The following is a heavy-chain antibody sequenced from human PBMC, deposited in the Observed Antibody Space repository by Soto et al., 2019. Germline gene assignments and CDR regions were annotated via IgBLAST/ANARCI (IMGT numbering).Heavy chain of an antibody. Sequence: GESLKISCKGSGYSFTSYWIGWVRQMPGKGLEWMGIIYPGDSDTRYSPSFQGQVTISADKSISTAYLQWSSLKASDTAMYYCALGYCTNGVCSNFDYWGQGTQVTVSS. J-gene: IGHJ4*02. CDR3: ALGYCTNGVCSNFDY. V-gene: IGHV5-51*01. D-gene: IGHD2-8*01. CDR1: GYSFTSYW. CDR2: IYPGDSDT.